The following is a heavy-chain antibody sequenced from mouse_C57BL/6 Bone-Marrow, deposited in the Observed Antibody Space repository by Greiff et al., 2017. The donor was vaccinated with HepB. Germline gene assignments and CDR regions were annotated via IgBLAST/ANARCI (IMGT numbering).Heavy chain of an antibody. CDR1: GYTFTSYW. CDR2: LDPFDSYP. V-gene: IGHV1-50*01. D-gene: IGHD2-1*01. Sequence: QVQLQQPGAELVKPGASVTLSCQASGYTFTSYWMQWVKQRPGQGLEWIGELDPFDSYPNYTQKFKGKATLTVDTSSSTAYMQLSSLTSEDSAVYYGARDSGNPPGSYYFDYWGQGTTLTVSS. J-gene: IGHJ2*01. CDR3: ARDSGNPPGSYYFDY.